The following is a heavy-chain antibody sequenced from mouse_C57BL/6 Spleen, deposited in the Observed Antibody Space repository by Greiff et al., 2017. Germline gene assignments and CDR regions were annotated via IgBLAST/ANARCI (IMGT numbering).Heavy chain of an antibody. V-gene: IGHV2-2*01. D-gene: IGHD2-2*01. CDR2: IWSGGST. J-gene: IGHJ1*03. CDR1: GFSLTSYG. Sequence: VQGVESGPGLVQPSQSLSITCTVSGFSLTSYGVHWVRQSPGKGLEWLGVIWSGGSTDYNAAFISRLSISKDNAKSQVFFKMNSLQADDTAIYYCARTGGYDDFDVWGTGTTVTVSS. CDR3: ARTGGYDDFDV.